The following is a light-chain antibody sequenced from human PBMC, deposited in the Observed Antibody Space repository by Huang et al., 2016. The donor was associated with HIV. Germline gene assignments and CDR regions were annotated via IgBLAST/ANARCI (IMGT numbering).Light chain of an antibody. CDR1: QSIGSS. CDR2: YAS. Sequence: EIVLTQSPDFQSVTPKEKVTLTFRASQSIGSSLNWYQQKPDQSPKIRIKYASQSISGVPARFSGSGSGTDFTLTISSLETEDAAAYYCHQSSTLPWTFGQGTKVEIK. V-gene: IGKV6D-21*02. CDR3: HQSSTLPWT. J-gene: IGKJ1*01.